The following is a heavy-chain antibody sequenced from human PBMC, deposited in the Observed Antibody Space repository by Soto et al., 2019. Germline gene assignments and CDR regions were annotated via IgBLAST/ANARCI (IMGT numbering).Heavy chain of an antibody. D-gene: IGHD6-19*01. CDR2: ISYDGSNK. V-gene: IGHV3-30-3*01. CDR1: GFTFSSYA. Sequence: QVQLVESGGGVVQPGRSLRLSCAASGFTFSSYAMHWVRQAPGKGLEWVAVISYDGSNKYYADSVKGRFTISGDNSKNTLYLQMNSLRAEDTAVYYCARDQGYSSGWSYDYWGQGTLVTVSS. J-gene: IGHJ4*02. CDR3: ARDQGYSSGWSYDY.